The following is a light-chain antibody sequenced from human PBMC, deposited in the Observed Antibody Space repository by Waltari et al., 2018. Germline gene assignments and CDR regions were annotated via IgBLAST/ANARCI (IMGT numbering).Light chain of an antibody. Sequence: QSALTQPASVSGSPGQSITISCTGTTSDVGGYNYVSWYQQHPGKAPKRMIYEVSKRPSGVSDRFSGSKSGNTASLTISGLQTEDEADYYCSSYSRSSTFYVFGTGTKVTVL. CDR1: TSDVGGYNY. CDR3: SSYSRSSTFYV. CDR2: EVS. J-gene: IGLJ1*01. V-gene: IGLV2-14*01.